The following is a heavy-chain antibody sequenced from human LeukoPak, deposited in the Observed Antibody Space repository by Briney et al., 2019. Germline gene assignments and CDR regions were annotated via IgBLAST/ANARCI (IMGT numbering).Heavy chain of an antibody. D-gene: IGHD6-13*01. CDR3: ARDEAQQLVFLGEELFDY. J-gene: IGHJ4*02. Sequence: GGSLRLSCAASGFTFSTYSMNWVREAPGKGLEWVSSISSSSNYIYYADSVKGRFTISRDNAKNSVYLQMNSLRAEDTAVYYCARDEAQQLVFLGEELFDYWGQGTLVTVCS. CDR1: GFTFSTYS. V-gene: IGHV3-21*01. CDR2: ISSSSNYI.